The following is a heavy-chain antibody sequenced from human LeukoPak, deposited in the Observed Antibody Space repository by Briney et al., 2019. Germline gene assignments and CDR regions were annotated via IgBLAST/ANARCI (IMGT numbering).Heavy chain of an antibody. CDR2: ISYDGSNK. D-gene: IGHD4-17*01. CDR1: GFTFSSYA. J-gene: IGHJ6*02. CDR3: AKHDGDYYYYGMDV. V-gene: IGHV3-30-3*02. Sequence: PGGSLRLSCAASGFTFSSYAMHWVRQAPGKGLEWVAVISYDGSNKYNADSVKGRFTISRDNSKNTLYLQMNSLRAEDTAVYYCAKHDGDYYYYGMDVWGQGTTVTVSS.